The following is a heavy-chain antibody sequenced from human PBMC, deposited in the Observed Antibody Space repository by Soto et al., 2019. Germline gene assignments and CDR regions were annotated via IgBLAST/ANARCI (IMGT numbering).Heavy chain of an antibody. J-gene: IGHJ5*02. V-gene: IGHV4-34*01. Sequence: SETLSLTCAVYGGFLSESYWTWIRQPPGKGLEWIGEINHVGGTNYNPSLKSRVTMSGDTSQNQFSLRLISVTAADTAMYFCVRIRYQLPSSVLWLDPWGQGTPVT. CDR3: VRIRYQLPSSVLWLDP. CDR1: GGFLSESY. CDR2: INHVGGT. D-gene: IGHD3-16*01.